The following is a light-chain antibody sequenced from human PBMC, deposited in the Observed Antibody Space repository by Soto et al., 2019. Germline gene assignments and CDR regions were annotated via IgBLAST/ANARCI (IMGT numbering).Light chain of an antibody. V-gene: IGKV3-11*01. CDR2: DAS. CDR3: HHRSKWPYN. J-gene: IGKJ2*01. Sequence: DIVLTQSPATLSLSPGERATLSCRASQSVGAYLLWFQQKPGQAPRLLIYDASNRASGIPARFSGSGSGTDVTLTISRLEPEDFAVYSCHHRSKWPYNFGQVTKLQIK. CDR1: QSVGAY.